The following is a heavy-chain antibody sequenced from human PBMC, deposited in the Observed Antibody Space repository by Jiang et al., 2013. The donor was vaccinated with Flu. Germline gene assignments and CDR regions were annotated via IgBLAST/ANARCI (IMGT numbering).Heavy chain of an antibody. Sequence: KPSETLSLTCTVSGASVSGNTYYWGWIRQSPEKGLEWFGSIYYSGSTYYNPSLKSRVTISVDKSKNQFSLKLSSVTAADTAVYYCARHHGGNSWVFWFDSWGQGTLVTVSS. J-gene: IGHJ5*01. CDR3: ARHHGGNSWVFWFDS. CDR2: IYYSGST. V-gene: IGHV4-39*01. D-gene: IGHD4-23*01. CDR1: GASVSGNTYY.